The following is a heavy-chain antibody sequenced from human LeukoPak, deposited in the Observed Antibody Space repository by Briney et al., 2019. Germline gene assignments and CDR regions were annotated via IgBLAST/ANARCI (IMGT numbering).Heavy chain of an antibody. CDR3: AKRRSSGWSYFDY. J-gene: IGHJ4*02. CDR2: IYSGGNT. D-gene: IGHD6-19*01. Sequence: GGSLRLSCAASGSTVSSNYMSWVRQAPGKGLEWVSVIYSGGNTYYADSVKGRFTISRDNSKNTLYLQMNSLRAEDTAVYYCAKRRSSGWSYFDYWGQGTLVTVSS. CDR1: GSTVSSNY. V-gene: IGHV3-53*01.